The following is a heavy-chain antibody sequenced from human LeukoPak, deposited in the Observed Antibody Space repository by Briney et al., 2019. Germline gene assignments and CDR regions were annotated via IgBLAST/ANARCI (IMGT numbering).Heavy chain of an antibody. CDR2: ISHDGTNK. CDR1: EFTFSSYA. V-gene: IGHV3-30*04. Sequence: GRSLRLSCAASEFTFSSYAMHWVREAPGEGLWCGSVISHDGTNKYYADSVKGRFTISKDNSKNTLYLQMRSLRVEDTGVYFCARVGEDSSSYSFDSWGQGTMVSVSS. CDR3: ARVGEDSSSYSFDS. D-gene: IGHD6-6*01. J-gene: IGHJ4*02.